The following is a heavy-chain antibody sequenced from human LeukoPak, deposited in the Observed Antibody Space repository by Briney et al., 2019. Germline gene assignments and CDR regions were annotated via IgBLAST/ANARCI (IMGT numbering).Heavy chain of an antibody. J-gene: IGHJ4*02. CDR3: AKDPTGVAGSIFDY. Sequence: QPGRSLRLSCAASGFTFSSYGMHWVRQAPGKGLEWVGVIWYDGSNKYYADSVKGRFIIARDNSKNTRYLQMISLRAEDTAVYYCAKDPTGVAGSIFDYWGQGTLVTVSS. V-gene: IGHV3-33*06. CDR2: IWYDGSNK. CDR1: GFTFSSYG. D-gene: IGHD6-19*01.